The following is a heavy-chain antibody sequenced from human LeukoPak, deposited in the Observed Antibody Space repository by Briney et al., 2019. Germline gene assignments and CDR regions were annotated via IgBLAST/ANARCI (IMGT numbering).Heavy chain of an antibody. CDR2: ISGSGGST. CDR1: GFTFSSYA. CDR3: ARDLYSSGWYGGFDF. Sequence: PGGSLRLSCAASGFTFSSYAMSWVRQAPGKGLEWVSAISGSGGSTYYADSVKGRFTISRDNSKNTLYLQMNSLRAEDTAVYYCARDLYSSGWYGGFDFWGQGTLVTVSS. D-gene: IGHD6-19*01. V-gene: IGHV3-23*01. J-gene: IGHJ4*02.